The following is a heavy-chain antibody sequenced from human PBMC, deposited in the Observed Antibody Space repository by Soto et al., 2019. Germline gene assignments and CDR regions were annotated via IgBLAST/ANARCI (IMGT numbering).Heavy chain of an antibody. J-gene: IGHJ4*02. V-gene: IGHV4-30-2*01. CDR2: IYHSGST. CDR3: ARGPPNTY. Sequence: QLQLQESGSGLVKPSQTLSLTCAVSGGSISSGGYSWSWIRQPPGKGLEWIGYIYHSGSTYYNPSLKSRVTISVDRSKNQFSLSLSSVYAADTAVYYCARGPPNTYWGQGTMVTVSS. D-gene: IGHD2-8*01. CDR1: GGSISSGGYS.